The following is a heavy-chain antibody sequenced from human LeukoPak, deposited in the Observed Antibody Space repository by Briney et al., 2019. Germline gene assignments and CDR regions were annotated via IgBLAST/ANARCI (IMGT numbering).Heavy chain of an antibody. Sequence: ASVTVSCKASGYTFTSYAMTWVRQAPGEGLEWMGWINTNTGNPTYAQGFTGRFVFSLDTSVSTAYLQISSLKAEDTAVYYCARGRGAAAGTNYYFDFRGQGTLVTVSS. J-gene: IGHJ4*02. CDR1: GYTFTSYA. CDR2: INTNTGNP. V-gene: IGHV7-4-1*02. CDR3: ARGRGAAAGTNYYFDF. D-gene: IGHD6-13*01.